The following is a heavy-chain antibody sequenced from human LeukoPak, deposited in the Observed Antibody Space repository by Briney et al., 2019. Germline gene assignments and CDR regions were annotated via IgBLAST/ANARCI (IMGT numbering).Heavy chain of an antibody. CDR3: ARDVGGYSHPPFR. D-gene: IGHD3-22*01. CDR2: ISGSGGST. Sequence: GGSLRLSCAASGFTFGSYALNWVRQAPGKGLEWVSGISGSGGSTYYADSVKGRFTISRDNSKKTLYLQMNSLRAEDTAVYYCARDVGGYSHPPFRWGQGTLVTVSS. J-gene: IGHJ4*02. CDR1: GFTFGSYA. V-gene: IGHV3-23*01.